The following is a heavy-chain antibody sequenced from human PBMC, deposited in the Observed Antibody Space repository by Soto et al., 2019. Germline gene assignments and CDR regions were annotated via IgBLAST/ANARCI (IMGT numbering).Heavy chain of an antibody. D-gene: IGHD3-9*01. J-gene: IGHJ3*02. CDR1: GGSVSSGSYY. CDR2: IYYSGST. CDR3: ARGVIPEPRLTDNYAFDI. V-gene: IGHV4-61*01. Sequence: SETLSLTCTVSGGSVSSGSYYWSWIRQPPGKGLEWIGYIYYSGSTNYNPSLKSRVTISVDTSKNQFSLKLSSVTAADTAVYYCARGVIPEPRLTDNYAFDIWGQGTMVTVSS.